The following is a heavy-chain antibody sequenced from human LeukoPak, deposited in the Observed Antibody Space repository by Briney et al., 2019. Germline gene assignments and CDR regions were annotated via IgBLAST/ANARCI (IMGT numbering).Heavy chain of an antibody. J-gene: IGHJ4*02. V-gene: IGHV3-48*03. CDR3: ARGPRGYSYGLGYY. D-gene: IGHD5-18*01. CDR2: ISSSGSTI. CDR1: GFTFSSYE. Sequence: EGSLRLSCAASGFTFSSYEMNWVRQTPGMGQEWVSYISSSGSTIYYADSVKGRFTISRDNAKNSLYLQMNSLRAEDTAVYYCARGPRGYSYGLGYYWGQGTLVTVSS.